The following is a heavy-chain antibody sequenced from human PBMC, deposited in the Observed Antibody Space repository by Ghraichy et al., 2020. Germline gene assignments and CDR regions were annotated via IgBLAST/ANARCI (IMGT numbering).Heavy chain of an antibody. CDR3: TRKMLGIAVAGPGDH. CDR1: GFTFGDYT. CDR2: IRSKSYGGTT. Sequence: SCTTSGFTFGDYTMSWFRQAPGKGLEWVTLIRSKSYGGTTEYAASVKGRFTISRDDFKSILYLQMNSLKTEDTAIYYCTRKMLGIAVAGPGDHWGQGTLVTVSS. V-gene: IGHV3-49*03. D-gene: IGHD6-19*01. J-gene: IGHJ4*02.